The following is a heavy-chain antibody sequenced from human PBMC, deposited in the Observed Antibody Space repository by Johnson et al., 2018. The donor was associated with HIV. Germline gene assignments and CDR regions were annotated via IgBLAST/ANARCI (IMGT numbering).Heavy chain of an antibody. CDR3: ARMGGHHGFDI. CDR1: GFTFDDYA. V-gene: IGHV3-9*01. Sequence: VESGGGLVQPGRSLRLSCAASGFTFDDYAMHWVRQAPGQGLGWASGINWSCGYIDSADPVKGRFTISRDNTKNSLYLQMNSLRPEDTALYYCARMGGHHGFDIWGQGTMVTVSS. CDR2: INWSCGYI. D-gene: IGHD3-16*01. J-gene: IGHJ3*02.